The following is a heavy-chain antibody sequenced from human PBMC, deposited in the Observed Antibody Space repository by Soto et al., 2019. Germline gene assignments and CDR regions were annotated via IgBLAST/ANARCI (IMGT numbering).Heavy chain of an antibody. J-gene: IGHJ4*02. Sequence: QVQLVQSGAEVKKPGASVKVSCKASGYTFTSYGISWVRQAPGQGLEWMGWVNIHSGDINYAQNLQGRVNMTPDTSASIAYLELRSLRSDDTAVYYCARERGGYSDGDSWGQGTLVTVSS. CDR1: GYTFTSYG. D-gene: IGHD5-18*01. CDR2: VNIHSGDI. CDR3: ARERGGYSDGDS. V-gene: IGHV1-18*01.